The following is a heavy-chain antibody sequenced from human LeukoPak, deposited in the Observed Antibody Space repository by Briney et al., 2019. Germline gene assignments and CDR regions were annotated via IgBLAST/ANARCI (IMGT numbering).Heavy chain of an antibody. CDR2: ISGSGGST. V-gene: IGHV3-23*01. Sequence: GGTLRLSCAASGFTFSSYGMSWVRQAPGKGLEWVSAISGSGGSTYYADSVKGRFTISRDNSKNTLYLQMNSLRAEDTAVYYCAKGLTTVTRGNFDYWGQGTLVTVSS. D-gene: IGHD4-17*01. CDR1: GFTFSSYG. CDR3: AKGLTTVTRGNFDY. J-gene: IGHJ4*02.